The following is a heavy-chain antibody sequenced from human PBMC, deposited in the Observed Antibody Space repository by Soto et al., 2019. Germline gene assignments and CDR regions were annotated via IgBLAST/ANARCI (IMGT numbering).Heavy chain of an antibody. CDR3: ARHNLRNAFDI. J-gene: IGHJ3*02. V-gene: IGHV5-51*01. CDR2: IYPGDSDT. CDR1: GYNFTTYW. Sequence: PWESLTITCKVSGYNFTTYWIGWVRQMPGKGLEWMGLIYPGDSDTRYSPSFQAQVTISADKSLSIAYLQWSSLRASDTAMYYCARHNLRNAFDIWGRGTMVTVSS.